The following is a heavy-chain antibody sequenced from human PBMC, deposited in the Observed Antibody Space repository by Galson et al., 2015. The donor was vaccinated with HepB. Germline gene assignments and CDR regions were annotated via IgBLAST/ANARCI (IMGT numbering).Heavy chain of an antibody. CDR1: GYSFGTYW. J-gene: IGHJ2*01. CDR3: ARHREQWLIQDWYFDL. Sequence: QSGAEVKKPGESLRISCDVSGYSFGTYWISWVRQMPGKGLEWMGTIAPTDSYTKYSPSFQGHVTISVDKSISTAYLQWSSLKASDTAMYYCARHREQWLIQDWYFDLWGRGTLVTVSS. D-gene: IGHD6-19*01. V-gene: IGHV5-10-1*01. CDR2: IAPTDSYT.